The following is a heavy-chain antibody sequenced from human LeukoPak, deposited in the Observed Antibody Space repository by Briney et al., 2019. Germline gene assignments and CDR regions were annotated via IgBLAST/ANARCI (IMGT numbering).Heavy chain of an antibody. CDR3: AELGITMIGGV. J-gene: IGHJ6*04. CDR2: ISRSSSYI. CDR1: GFTFSSYS. V-gene: IGHV3-21*01. Sequence: GGSLRLSCAASGFTFSSYSMNWVRQAPGKGLEWVSSISRSSSYIYYADSVKGRFTVSRDNAKNSLYLQMNSLRAEDTAVYYCAELGITMIGGVWGKGTTVTISS. D-gene: IGHD3-10*02.